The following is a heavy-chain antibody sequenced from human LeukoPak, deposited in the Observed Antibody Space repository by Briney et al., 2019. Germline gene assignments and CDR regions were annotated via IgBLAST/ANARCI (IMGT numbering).Heavy chain of an antibody. V-gene: IGHV1-8*01. CDR2: MNPNSGNT. CDR1: GYTFTNYD. CDR3: ARGPGCVSTSCPYHFDY. J-gene: IGHJ4*02. Sequence: GASVKVSCKASGYTFTNYDINWVRQASGQGLDWMGWMNPNSGNTGYAQKFQGRVTMTRNTSISTAYMEVSSLSSEDTAVCYCARGPGCVSTSCPYHFDYWGQGTLVTVSS. D-gene: IGHD2-2*01.